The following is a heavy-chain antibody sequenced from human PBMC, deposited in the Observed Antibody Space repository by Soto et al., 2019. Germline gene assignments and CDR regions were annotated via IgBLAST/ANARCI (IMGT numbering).Heavy chain of an antibody. D-gene: IGHD3-3*01. CDR2: IYYSGST. CDR3: ARVMISITIFGVIDY. Sequence: QVQLQESGPGLVKPSQTLSLTCTVSGGSISSGGYYWSWIRQHPGKGLEWIGYIYYSGSTYYNPSLKSRGTISVDTSKNQFSLKLSSVTAADTAVYYCARVMISITIFGVIDYWGQGTLVTVSS. V-gene: IGHV4-31*03. CDR1: GGSISSGGYY. J-gene: IGHJ4*02.